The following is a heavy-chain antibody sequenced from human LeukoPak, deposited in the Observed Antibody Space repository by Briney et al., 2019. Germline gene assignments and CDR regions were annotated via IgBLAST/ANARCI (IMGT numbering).Heavy chain of an antibody. CDR3: AKTPYVDIRMVTFDY. D-gene: IGHD5-18*01. J-gene: IGHJ4*02. CDR1: GFTFSSYA. Sequence: GGSLRLSCAASGFTFSSYAMNWLRQAPGKGLEWVSFISGSGGSTYHVDSVKGRFTISRDNSKNTLYLQMNSLRAEDTAVYYCAKTPYVDIRMVTFDYWGQGALVTVSS. CDR2: ISGSGGST. V-gene: IGHV3-23*01.